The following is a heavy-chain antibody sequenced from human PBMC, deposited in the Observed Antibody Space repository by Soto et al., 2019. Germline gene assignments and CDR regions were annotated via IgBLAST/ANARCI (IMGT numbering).Heavy chain of an antibody. J-gene: IGHJ6*02. CDR1: GFTLSSYA. D-gene: IGHD3-10*01. CDR2: VSAGGDMT. V-gene: IGHV3-23*01. Sequence: DVQLLESGGHLVQPGGSLRLSCSASGFTLSSYAMSWVRQAPGKGLEWVSSVSAGGDMTYNSDSVKGRFTISRDNSNNAMFLQMHNLRLGDTALSYCARGDRGGSGSASSYYCSGWDVWGQGATVPVS. CDR3: ARGDRGGSGSASSYYCSGWDV.